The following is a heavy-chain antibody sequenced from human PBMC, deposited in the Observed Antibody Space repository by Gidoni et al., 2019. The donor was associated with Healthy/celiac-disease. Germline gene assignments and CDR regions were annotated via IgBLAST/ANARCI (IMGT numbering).Heavy chain of an antibody. J-gene: IGHJ2*01. CDR2: IYTRGST. D-gene: IGHD2-15*01. CDR1: GCSISSSY. V-gene: IGHV4-4*07. Sequence: QVQLQESGPGLVKPSETLSLTCTVSGCSISSSYWSWIRQPAGKGLAWIGRIYTRGSTNYNPSLKSRVTMSVDTSKNQFSLKLSSVTAADTAVYYCARELRSVAWYFDLWGRGTLVTVSS. CDR3: ARELRSVAWYFDL.